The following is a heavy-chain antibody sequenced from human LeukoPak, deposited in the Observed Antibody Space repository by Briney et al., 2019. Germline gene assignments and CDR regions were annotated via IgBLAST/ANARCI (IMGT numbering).Heavy chain of an antibody. J-gene: IGHJ4*02. CDR3: ARVYGSGIYYYFDY. CDR1: GYTFSSYG. D-gene: IGHD3-10*01. CDR2: IIPIFGTA. Sequence: SVKVSCKASGYTFSSYGITWVRQAPGQGLEWMGGIIPIFGTANYAQKFQGRVTITADESTSTAYMELSSLRSEDTAVYYCARVYGSGIYYYFDYWGQGTLVTVSP. V-gene: IGHV1-69*13.